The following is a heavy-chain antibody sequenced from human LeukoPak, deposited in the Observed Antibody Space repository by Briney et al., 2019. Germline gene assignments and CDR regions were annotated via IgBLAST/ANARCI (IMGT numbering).Heavy chain of an antibody. CDR1: GFRFGTYD. V-gene: IGHV3-13*01. CDR2: IGVRGDT. CDR3: ARAARFLESTGAHAFDL. D-gene: IGHD2-8*02. Sequence: AGGSLRLSCAASGFRFGTYDMHWVRHGTGKGLEWVSGIGVRGDTHYPGSVKGRFTISRENAENSLYLQMNTLRVGDTAVYYCARAARFLESTGAHAFDLWGQGTMVTVSS. J-gene: IGHJ3*01.